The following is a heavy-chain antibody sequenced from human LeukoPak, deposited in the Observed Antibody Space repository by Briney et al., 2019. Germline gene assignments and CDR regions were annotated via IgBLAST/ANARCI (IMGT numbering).Heavy chain of an antibody. CDR3: ARDAHVVVLSGGAFDI. D-gene: IGHD2-2*01. CDR2: IYTSGST. J-gene: IGHJ3*02. CDR1: GGSISSYY. V-gene: IGHV4-4*07. Sequence: SETLSLTCTVSGGSISSYYWSWIRQPAGKGLEWIGRIYTSGSTNYNPSLKSRVTMSVDTSKNQYSLKLSSVTAADTAVYYCARDAHVVVLSGGAFDIWGQGTMVTVSS.